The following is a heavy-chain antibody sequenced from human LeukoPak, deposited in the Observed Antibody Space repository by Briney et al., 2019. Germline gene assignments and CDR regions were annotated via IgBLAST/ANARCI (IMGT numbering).Heavy chain of an antibody. V-gene: IGHV3-21*01. Sequence: GGSLRLSCAASGFTFSSYSMSGVRQAPGKGLEWVSYISTSSSYIYYADSVKGRFTISRDNANNSLYLQMNSLRADDTAVYYCARDSGHSSSWLIDFWGQGTLVTVSS. D-gene: IGHD6-13*01. CDR2: ISTSSSYI. CDR1: GFTFSSYS. CDR3: ARDSGHSSSWLIDF. J-gene: IGHJ4*02.